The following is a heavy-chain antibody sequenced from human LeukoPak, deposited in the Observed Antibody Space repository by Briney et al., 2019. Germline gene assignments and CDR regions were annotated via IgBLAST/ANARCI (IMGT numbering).Heavy chain of an antibody. J-gene: IGHJ4*02. D-gene: IGHD6-13*01. CDR3: AKKKDSYSSSWCYDY. V-gene: IGHV3-23*01. CDR2: ISGSGGST. Sequence: GGSLRLSCAASGFTFSSYAMSWVRQAPGKGLEWVSAISGSGGSTYYADSERGRFTISRDNSKNTVFLQMNSLRAEDTAVYYCAKKKDSYSSSWCYDYWGQGTLVTVSP. CDR1: GFTFSSYA.